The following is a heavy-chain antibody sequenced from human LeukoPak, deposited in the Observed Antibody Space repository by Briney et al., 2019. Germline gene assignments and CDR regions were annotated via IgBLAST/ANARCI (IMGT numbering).Heavy chain of an antibody. J-gene: IGHJ4*02. CDR3: TRIPSSTSSWYYFDY. Sequence: GGSLRLSCAASGFSFSNAWMDWVRRAPGKGLEWVGRIKSKTDGGTAHYAAPVKGRFTISRDDSRNTLYLQMNSLRAEDTAVYYCTRIPSSTSSWYYFDYWGQGTLVTVSS. V-gene: IGHV3-15*01. CDR2: IKSKTDGGTA. D-gene: IGHD6-13*01. CDR1: GFSFSNAW.